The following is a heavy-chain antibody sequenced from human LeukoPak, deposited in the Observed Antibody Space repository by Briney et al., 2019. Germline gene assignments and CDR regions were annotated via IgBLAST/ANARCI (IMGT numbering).Heavy chain of an antibody. CDR3: ARVTGGLLNSIAAGFDP. D-gene: IGHD6-6*01. CDR1: GFTFSDYA. Sequence: GGSLGLSCAASGFTFSDYAMHWVRQAPGKGLEFVSGVSGNGGSTYYANSMKGRFTISRDNSKNTLYLQMGSLRAEDTAVYYCARVTGGLLNSIAAGFDPWGQGTLVTVSS. V-gene: IGHV3-64*01. J-gene: IGHJ5*02. CDR2: VSGNGGST.